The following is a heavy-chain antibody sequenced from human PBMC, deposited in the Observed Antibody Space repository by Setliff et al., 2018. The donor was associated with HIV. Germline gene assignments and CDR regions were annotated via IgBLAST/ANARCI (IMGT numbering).Heavy chain of an antibody. Sequence: PGGSLRLSCAASGFNFKDFAMHWVRQPPGKGLEWVSGITWSSDSIAYADSVRGRFTISRDNAKNSLYLQMNSLRAEDTAVYYCVRDWLVREIIAVYYFDHWGQGTLVTVSS. CDR1: GFNFKDFA. V-gene: IGHV3-9*01. J-gene: IGHJ4*02. D-gene: IGHD3-10*01. CDR3: VRDWLVREIIAVYYFDH. CDR2: ITWSSDSI.